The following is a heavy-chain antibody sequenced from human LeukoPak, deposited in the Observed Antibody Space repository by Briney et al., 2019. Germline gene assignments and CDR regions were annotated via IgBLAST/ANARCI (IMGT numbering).Heavy chain of an antibody. CDR2: MNPNSGNT. Sequence: GASVKVSCKASGYTFTSYDINWVRQATGQGLEWMGWMNPNSGNTGYAQKFQGRVTMTRNTSISTAYMELSSLRSEDTAVYYCAREGWADILTGFRDWGQRTLVTVSS. J-gene: IGHJ4*02. CDR1: GYTFTSYD. D-gene: IGHD3-9*01. V-gene: IGHV1-8*01. CDR3: AREGWADILTGFRD.